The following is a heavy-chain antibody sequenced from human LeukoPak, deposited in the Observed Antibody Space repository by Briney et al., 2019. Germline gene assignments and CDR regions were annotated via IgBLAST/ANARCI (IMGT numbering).Heavy chain of an antibody. CDR2: IKQDGSKK. CDR1: GFPFSSYW. D-gene: IGHD5-24*01. CDR3: TRVGYIDEGIDY. V-gene: IGHV3-7*04. Sequence: GGSLRLSCVASGFPFSSYWMTWVRQAPGKGLEWVANIKQDGSKKSYVDSVKGRFTISRDNAKNSLYLQMNSLRAEDTAIYYCTRVGYIDEGIDYWGQGTLATVSS. J-gene: IGHJ4*02.